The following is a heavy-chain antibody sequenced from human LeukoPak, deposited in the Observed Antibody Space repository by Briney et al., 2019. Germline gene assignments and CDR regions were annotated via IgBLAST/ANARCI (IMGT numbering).Heavy chain of an antibody. D-gene: IGHD6-13*01. CDR2: IYHSGST. J-gene: IGHJ4*02. CDR3: ARVQRGSSWPLDY. Sequence: PSQTLSLTCTVSGGSISSGGYYWSWIRQPPGKGLEWIGYIYHSGSTYYNPSLKSRVTISVDTSKNQFSLKLSSVTAADTAVYYCARVQRGSSWPLDYWGQGTLVTVSS. V-gene: IGHV4-30-2*01. CDR1: GGSISSGGYY.